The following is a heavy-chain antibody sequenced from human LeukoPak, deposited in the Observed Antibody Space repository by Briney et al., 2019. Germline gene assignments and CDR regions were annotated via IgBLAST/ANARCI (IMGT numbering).Heavy chain of an antibody. CDR3: ARNIEMATITPGY. D-gene: IGHD5-24*01. Sequence: PGGSLRFSCAASGFTFSSYSMTWVRQAPGKGLEWVSSISSSSSYIYYADSVKGRFTISRDNAKNSLYLQMNSLRAEDTAVYYCARNIEMATITPGYWGQGTLVTVSS. J-gene: IGHJ4*02. CDR1: GFTFSSYS. CDR2: ISSSSSYI. V-gene: IGHV3-21*01.